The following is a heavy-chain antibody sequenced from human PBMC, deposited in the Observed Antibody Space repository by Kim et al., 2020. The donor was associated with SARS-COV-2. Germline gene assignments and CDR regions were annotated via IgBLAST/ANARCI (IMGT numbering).Heavy chain of an antibody. J-gene: IGHJ4*02. Sequence: SETLSLTCAVYGGSFSDYYWSWIRQPPGKGLEWIGEINHGGITNYNPSLKSRVSISLDASKNQFSLALNSVTAADTAVYYCARRGIGTRLTYNGYDYRLDYWGQGALVTVSS. CDR2: INHGGIT. CDR1: GGSFSDYY. D-gene: IGHD5-12*01. V-gene: IGHV4-34*01. CDR3: ARRGIGTRLTYNGYDYRLDY.